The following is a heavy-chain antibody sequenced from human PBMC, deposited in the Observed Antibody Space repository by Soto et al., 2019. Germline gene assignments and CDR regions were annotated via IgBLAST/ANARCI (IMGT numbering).Heavy chain of an antibody. V-gene: IGHV3-23*01. Sequence: GGSLRLSCAASGFTFSSYAMSWVRQAPGKGLEWVSAISGSGGSTYYADSVKGRFTISRDNSKNTLYLQMNSLRAEDTAVYYCAKGTNYYDSSGPVDYWGQGTLVTVSS. CDR3: AKGTNYYDSSGPVDY. CDR2: ISGSGGST. D-gene: IGHD3-22*01. J-gene: IGHJ4*02. CDR1: GFTFSSYA.